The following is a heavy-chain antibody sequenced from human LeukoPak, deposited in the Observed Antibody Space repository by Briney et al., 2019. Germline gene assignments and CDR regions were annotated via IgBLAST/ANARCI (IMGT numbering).Heavy chain of an antibody. CDR2: ISYGGSNK. D-gene: IGHD2-2*01. J-gene: IGHJ4*02. CDR3: AKDAAAGYCSSTSCYGVY. Sequence: GGPLTLSCAASGFTFSSYGMHWVRQAPGKGLEWVAVISYGGSNKYYADSVKGRFTISRDNSKNTLYLQMNSLRAEDTAVYYCAKDAAAGYCSSTSCYGVYWGQGTLVTVSS. V-gene: IGHV3-30*18. CDR1: GFTFSSYG.